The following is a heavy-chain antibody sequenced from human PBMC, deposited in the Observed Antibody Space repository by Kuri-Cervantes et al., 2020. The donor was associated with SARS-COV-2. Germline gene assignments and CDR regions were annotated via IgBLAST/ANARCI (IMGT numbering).Heavy chain of an antibody. J-gene: IGHJ4*02. CDR1: GGSISSGGYY. V-gene: IGHV4-61*08. D-gene: IGHD7-27*01. CDR3: ARDRLGRYYFDY. CDR2: IYHSGST. Sequence: SETLSLTCTVSGGSISSGGYYWSWIRQPPGKGLEWIGYIYHSGSTNYNPSLKSRVTISVDTSKNQFSLKLSSVTAADTAVYYCARDRLGRYYFDYWGQGTLVTVSS.